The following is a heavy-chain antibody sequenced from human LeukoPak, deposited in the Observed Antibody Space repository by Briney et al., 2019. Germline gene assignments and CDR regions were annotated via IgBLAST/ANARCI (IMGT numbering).Heavy chain of an antibody. Sequence: SETLSLTCAVYGGSFSGYYWSWIRQPPGKGLEWIGEINHSGSTNYNPSLKSRVTISVDTSKNQFSLKLSSVTAADTAVYYCARQPASDYDFWSASHEYHYYMDVWGKGTTVTISS. CDR3: ARQPASDYDFWSASHEYHYYMDV. CDR1: GGSFSGYY. V-gene: IGHV4-34*01. D-gene: IGHD3-3*01. J-gene: IGHJ6*03. CDR2: INHSGST.